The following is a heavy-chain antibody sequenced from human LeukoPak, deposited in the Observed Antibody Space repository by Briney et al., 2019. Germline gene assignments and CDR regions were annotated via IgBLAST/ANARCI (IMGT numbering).Heavy chain of an antibody. J-gene: IGHJ4*02. V-gene: IGHV4-38-2*01. CDR1: GYSISSGDY. D-gene: IGHD3-10*01. CDR3: ARGIYYLSEY. Sequence: SETLSLTCAVSGYSISSGDYWGWIRQSPGKGLEWIGNIFHSGSTYHNPSLKSRVTISVDTSKNEFSLKLSSVTAADTAVYYCARGIYYLSEYWGQGTPVTVSS. CDR2: IFHSGST.